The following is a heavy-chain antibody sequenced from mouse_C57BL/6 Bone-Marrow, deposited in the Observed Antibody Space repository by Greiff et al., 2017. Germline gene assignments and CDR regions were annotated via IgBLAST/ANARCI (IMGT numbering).Heavy chain of an antibody. CDR1: GFTFNTYA. CDR2: IRSKSSTYAT. CDR3: VREGIYFYFDY. J-gene: IGHJ2*01. D-gene: IGHD2-1*01. V-gene: IGHV10-3*01. Sequence: EVQRVESGGGLVQPKGSLKLSCAASGFTFNTYAMHWVRQAPGKGLAWVARIRSKSSTYATYYADSVKDRFTISRDDSQSMLYLQMNNLKTEDTAMYYCVREGIYFYFDYWGQGTTLTVSS.